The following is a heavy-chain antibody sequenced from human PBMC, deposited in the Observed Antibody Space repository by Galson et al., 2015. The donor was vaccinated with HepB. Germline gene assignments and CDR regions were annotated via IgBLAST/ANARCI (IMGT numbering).Heavy chain of an antibody. CDR1: GFTFDNYP. CDR2: VSHGGSDR. J-gene: IGHJ6*02. Sequence: SLRLSCAGSGFTFDNYPLYWVRQAPGTGLGWVSVVSHGGSDRYFADSVKGRFTISRDNSKNTVYLQMNSLRAEDTAVYFCARDIQGHCIRGVCPQRERYYVMDVWGQGTTVTVSS. V-gene: IGHV3-30*04. CDR3: ARDIQGHCIRGVCPQRERYYVMDV. D-gene: IGHD3-3*02.